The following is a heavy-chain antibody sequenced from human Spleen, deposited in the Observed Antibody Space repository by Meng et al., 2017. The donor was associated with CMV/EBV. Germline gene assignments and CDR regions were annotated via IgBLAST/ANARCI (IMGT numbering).Heavy chain of an antibody. J-gene: IGHJ4*02. CDR1: GYTFTSYY. CDR2: INPNGGST. V-gene: IGHV1-46*01. CDR3: ARVDDSSGYTPSFDY. Sequence: GYTFTSYYIQWVRQAPGQGLEWVGIINPNGGSTNYAQKFKGRVTLTRDTSTSTVYMELSSLRSEDTALYYCARVDDSSGYTPSFDYWGQGTLVTVSS. D-gene: IGHD3-22*01.